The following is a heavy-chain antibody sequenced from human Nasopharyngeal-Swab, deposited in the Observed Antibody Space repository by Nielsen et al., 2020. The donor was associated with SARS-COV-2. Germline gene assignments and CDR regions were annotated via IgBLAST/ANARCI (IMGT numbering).Heavy chain of an antibody. V-gene: IGHV3-30*04. D-gene: IGHD3-22*01. CDR3: ARIKYYYDSSGVFDY. Sequence: WIRQPPGKGLEWVSTVSYNGKNKYYAESVKGRFTISRDNSKNTLYLQMNSLRAEDTAVYYCARIKYYYDSSGVFDYWGQGTLVTVSS. CDR2: VSYNGKNK. J-gene: IGHJ4*02.